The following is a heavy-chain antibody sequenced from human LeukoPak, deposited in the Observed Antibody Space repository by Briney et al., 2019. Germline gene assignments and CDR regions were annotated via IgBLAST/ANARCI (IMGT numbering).Heavy chain of an antibody. J-gene: IGHJ4*02. CDR1: GFTFSSYA. D-gene: IGHD2-15*01. Sequence: GGSLRLSCAASGFTFSSYAMSWVRQAPGKGLEWVSTISDSGGSTYYADSVKGRFTISRDNSKNTLHLQMNSLRAEDTAVYYCKKDTGYCSGGSCPQCPNWGQGTLVTVSS. CDR2: ISDSGGST. CDR3: KKDTGYCSGGSCPQCPN. V-gene: IGHV3-23*01.